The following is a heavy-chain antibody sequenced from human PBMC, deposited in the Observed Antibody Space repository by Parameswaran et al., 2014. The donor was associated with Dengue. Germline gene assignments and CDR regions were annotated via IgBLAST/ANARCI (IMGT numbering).Heavy chain of an antibody. D-gene: IGHD3-22*01. CDR3: AREDDSSGYYYGIMDY. J-gene: IGHJ4*02. Sequence: KWIRQPPGKGLEWVSYISSSGSTIHYADSVKGRFTISRDNAKNSLYLQMNSLRADDTAVYYCAREDDSSGYYYGIMDYWGQGTLVTVSS. V-gene: IGHV3-48*03. CDR2: ISSSGSTI.